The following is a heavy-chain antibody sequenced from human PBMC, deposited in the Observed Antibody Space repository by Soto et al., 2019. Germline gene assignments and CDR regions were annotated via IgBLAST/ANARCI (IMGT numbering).Heavy chain of an antibody. V-gene: IGHV1-18*01. J-gene: IGHJ4*02. CDR2: ISAYNGYT. D-gene: IGHD3-22*01. CDR3: ARDNYDSSGYLVDY. Sequence: VQLVQSGAEVKKPEASVKVSCKASGYTFRNYAISWVRQAPGQGLEWMGWISAYNGYTNYAQKFQGRATMTTDTSTSTAYMELRSLRSDDPAVYYCARDNYDSSGYLVDYWGQGTLVTVSS. CDR1: GYTFRNYA.